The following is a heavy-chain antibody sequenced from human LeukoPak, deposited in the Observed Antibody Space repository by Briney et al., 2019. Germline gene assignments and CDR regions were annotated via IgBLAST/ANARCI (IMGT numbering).Heavy chain of an antibody. CDR3: ARGSLAAAGVFDY. Sequence: SSETLSLTCTVSGGSISSGGYYWSWIRQPLGKGLEWIGYIYHSGSTYYNSSLKSRVTISVDRSKNQFSLRLSSVTAADTAVYYCARGSLAAAGVFDYWGQGTLVTVSS. CDR1: GGSISSGGYY. CDR2: IYHSGST. V-gene: IGHV4-30-2*01. J-gene: IGHJ4*02. D-gene: IGHD6-13*01.